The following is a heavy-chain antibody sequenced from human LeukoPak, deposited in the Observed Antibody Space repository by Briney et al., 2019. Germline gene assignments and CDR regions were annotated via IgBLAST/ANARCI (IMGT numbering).Heavy chain of an antibody. CDR2: INSDGSST. Sequence: GGSLRLSCAASGFTFSSYWMHWVRQVPGKGLVWVSRINSDGSSTTYADSVKGRFTISRDNAKNTVYLQMNSLRAEDTAVYYCARVGYDLDYWGQGTLVTVSS. J-gene: IGHJ4*02. V-gene: IGHV3-74*01. D-gene: IGHD3-3*01. CDR1: GFTFSSYW. CDR3: ARVGYDLDY.